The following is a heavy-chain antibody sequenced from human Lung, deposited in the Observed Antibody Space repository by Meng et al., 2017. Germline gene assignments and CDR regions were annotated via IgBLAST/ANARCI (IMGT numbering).Heavy chain of an antibody. CDR3: ARFETVGVATGDF. CDR2: ISSDSRYI. Sequence: EVQLVESGGGLVMPGGSLRLSCAASGFTFSNYSMNGVRQAPGKELEWVSSISSDSRYIFYADSVKGRFTISRVNGKKLLYLQMNSLSPEDTAVFYCARFETVGVATGDFWGQGTLVTVSS. CDR1: GFTFSNYS. D-gene: IGHD2-15*01. J-gene: IGHJ4*02. V-gene: IGHV3-21*01.